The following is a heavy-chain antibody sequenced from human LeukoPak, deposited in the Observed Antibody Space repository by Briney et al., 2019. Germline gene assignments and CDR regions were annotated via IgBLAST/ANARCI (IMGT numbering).Heavy chain of an antibody. D-gene: IGHD6-13*01. Sequence: SVKVSCKASGGTFSSYAISWVRQAPGQGLEWMGGTIPIFGTANYAQKFQGRVTITADESTSTAYMELSSLRTEDTAVYYCARAGPEGEQLAPFDYWGQGTLVTVSS. J-gene: IGHJ4*02. CDR2: TIPIFGTA. CDR3: ARAGPEGEQLAPFDY. CDR1: GGTFSSYA. V-gene: IGHV1-69*13.